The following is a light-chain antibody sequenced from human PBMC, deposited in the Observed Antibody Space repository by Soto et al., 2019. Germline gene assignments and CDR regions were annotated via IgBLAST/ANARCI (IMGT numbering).Light chain of an antibody. Sequence: QSALTQPASVSGSPGQSITVSCTGSSSDFGDDKYVSWYRQQPGKGPNFLIYGVNSRPSGISNRFSGSKSGNTASLTISGLQVEDEAEYFCGSFTTSRIWVFGGGTKVTVL. CDR2: GVN. CDR3: GSFTTSRIWV. CDR1: SSDFGDDKY. J-gene: IGLJ3*02. V-gene: IGLV2-14*01.